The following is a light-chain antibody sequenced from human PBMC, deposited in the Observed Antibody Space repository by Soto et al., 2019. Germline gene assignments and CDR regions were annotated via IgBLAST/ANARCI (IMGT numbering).Light chain of an antibody. Sequence: EIVLTQSPGTLSLSPGERATLSFRASQKISSSYLAWYQQRPGQAPRFLIYGASSRATGIPDRFSGSGSGTDFPLTISRLEPEDFAVYYCQQYGGTPPITFGQGTRLEIK. CDR3: QQYGGTPPIT. J-gene: IGKJ5*01. V-gene: IGKV3-20*01. CDR1: QKISSSY. CDR2: GAS.